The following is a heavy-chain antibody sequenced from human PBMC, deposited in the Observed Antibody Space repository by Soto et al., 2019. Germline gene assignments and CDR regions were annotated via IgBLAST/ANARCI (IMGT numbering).Heavy chain of an antibody. V-gene: IGHV3-23*01. CDR2: ISGSVGST. CDR3: AKETDTLIVSGASFDI. Sequence: SMRLSCAASGFTFSSYAMSWVRQAPGKGLEWVSAISGSVGSTYYADSVKGRFTISRDNSKNTLYLQMNSLRAEDTAVYYCAKETDTLIVSGASFDIWGQGTMVTVSS. D-gene: IGHD3-22*01. J-gene: IGHJ3*02. CDR1: GFTFSSYA.